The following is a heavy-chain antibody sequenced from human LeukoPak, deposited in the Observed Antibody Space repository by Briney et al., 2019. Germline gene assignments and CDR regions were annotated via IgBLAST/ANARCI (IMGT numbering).Heavy chain of an antibody. D-gene: IGHD1-26*01. V-gene: IGHV1-18*01. CDR2: ISAYNGNT. CDR3: ARDPWGWELQGSPSFDY. J-gene: IGHJ4*02. Sequence: GASVKVSCKASGYTFTSYGISWVRQAPGQGLEWMGWISAYNGNTNYAQKLQGRVAMTTDTSTSTAYMELRSLRSDDTAVYYCARDPWGWELQGSPSFDYWGQGTLVTVSS. CDR1: GYTFTSYG.